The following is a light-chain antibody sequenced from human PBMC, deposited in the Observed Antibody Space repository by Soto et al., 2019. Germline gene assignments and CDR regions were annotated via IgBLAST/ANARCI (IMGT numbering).Light chain of an antibody. CDR1: QDIRNY. CDR3: QHDSRYPLT. Sequence: DIQMTQSPSSLSASVGDRVTITCRASQDIRNYLAWFQQKPGKAPKSLIYAASSLQSGVPSKLSASNSKTDFPSTNSSAQPECVATYYYQHDSRYPLTVRGGTKVEIK. V-gene: IGKV1-16*02. CDR2: AAS. J-gene: IGKJ4*01.